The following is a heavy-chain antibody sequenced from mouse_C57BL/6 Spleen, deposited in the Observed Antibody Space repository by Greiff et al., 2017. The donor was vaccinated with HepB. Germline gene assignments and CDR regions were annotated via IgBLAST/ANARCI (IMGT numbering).Heavy chain of an antibody. V-gene: IGHV1-52*01. CDR3: ARSGDANYFDY. Sequence: QVHVKQPGAELVRPGSSVKLSCKASGYTFTSYWMHWVKQRPIQGLEWIGNIDPSDSETHYNQKFKDKATLTVDKSSSTAYMQLSSLTSEDSAVYYCARSGDANYFDYWGQGTTLTVSS. D-gene: IGHD3-1*01. J-gene: IGHJ2*01. CDR2: IDPSDSET. CDR1: GYTFTSYW.